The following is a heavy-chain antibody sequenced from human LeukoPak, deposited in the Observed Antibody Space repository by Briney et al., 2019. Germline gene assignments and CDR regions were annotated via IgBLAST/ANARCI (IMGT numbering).Heavy chain of an antibody. V-gene: IGHV3-23*01. CDR3: AKDSDILTGYEFDY. CDR2: ISGSAGST. D-gene: IGHD3-9*01. Sequence: AISGSAGSTYYADSVKGRFTISRDNSKNTLYLQMNSLRAEDTAVYYCAKDSDILTGYEFDYWGQGTLVTVSS. J-gene: IGHJ4*02.